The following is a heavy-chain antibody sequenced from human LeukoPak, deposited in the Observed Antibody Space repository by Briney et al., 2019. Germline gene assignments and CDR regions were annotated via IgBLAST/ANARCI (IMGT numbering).Heavy chain of an antibody. D-gene: IGHD6-13*01. Sequence: TGGSLRLSCAASGFTFSNSGMHWVRQAPGKGLEWVTFTRSDGTYKYYADSVRGRFAVSRDNSKNTLYLQMNSLRAEDTAIYYCAKVYDSSWYVNDHWGQGILVTVSS. CDR3: AKVYDSSWYVNDH. J-gene: IGHJ5*02. V-gene: IGHV3-30*02. CDR1: GFTFSNSG. CDR2: TRSDGTYK.